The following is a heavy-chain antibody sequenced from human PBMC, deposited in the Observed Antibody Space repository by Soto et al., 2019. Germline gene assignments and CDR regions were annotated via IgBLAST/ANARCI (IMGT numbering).Heavy chain of an antibody. Sequence: QITLKESGPTLVKPTQTLTLTCTFSGFSFSINGVAVGWIRQPPGQALEWLALIYWDDDQRYNPSLKNRLTITKETSRTQVVLTMTNMDPVDTATYYCAHKRDVSRGFKSWGQGTLVTVSS. CDR1: GFSFSINGVA. CDR3: AHKRDVSRGFKS. V-gene: IGHV2-5*02. CDR2: IYWDDDQ. J-gene: IGHJ5*01.